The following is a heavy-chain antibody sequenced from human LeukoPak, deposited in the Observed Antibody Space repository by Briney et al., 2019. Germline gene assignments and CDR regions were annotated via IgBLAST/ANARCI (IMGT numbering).Heavy chain of an antibody. CDR1: GGSISSYY. CDR2: IYYSGST. V-gene: IGHV4-59*08. Sequence: PSETLSLTCTVSGGSISSYYWGWIRQPPGKGLEWIGYIYYSGSTNYNPSLKSRVTISGDTSKNQFSLRLSSVTAADTAVYYCARASYSYDINGWVPFDYWGQGTLVTVSS. D-gene: IGHD3-22*01. J-gene: IGHJ4*02. CDR3: ARASYSYDINGWVPFDY.